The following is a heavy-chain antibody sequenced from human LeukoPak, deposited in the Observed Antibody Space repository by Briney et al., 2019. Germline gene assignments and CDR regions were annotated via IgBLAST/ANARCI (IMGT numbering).Heavy chain of an antibody. CDR3: AKDFRIGYSAHFDY. CDR1: GFIFSSYG. CDR2: ISYDGSNK. D-gene: IGHD2-21*01. V-gene: IGHV3-30*18. Sequence: GGSLRLSCAASGFIFSSYGMHWVRQAPGKGLEWVAVISYDGSNKNYAESVKGRFTISRDNSKNTLYLQMDSLRGEDTAVYYCAKDFRIGYSAHFDYWGQGALVTVSS. J-gene: IGHJ4*02.